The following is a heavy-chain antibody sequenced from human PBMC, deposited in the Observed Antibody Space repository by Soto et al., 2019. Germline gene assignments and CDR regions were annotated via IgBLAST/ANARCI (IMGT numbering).Heavy chain of an antibody. CDR2: IYRTGST. CDR3: ESRDPGTSVDY. D-gene: IGHD1-7*01. J-gene: IGHJ4*02. CDR1: GGSFTSNNW. Sequence: SETLSLTCAVSGGSFTSNNWWTWVRQPPGQGLEWIGEIYRTGSTNYNPSLKSRVTISLDKSENQFSLKVTSLTAEDMAVDYCESRDPGTSVDYWGQGTLGTVSA. V-gene: IGHV4-4*02.